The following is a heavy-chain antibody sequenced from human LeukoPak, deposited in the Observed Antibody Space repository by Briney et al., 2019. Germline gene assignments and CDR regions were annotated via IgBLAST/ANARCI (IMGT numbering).Heavy chain of an antibody. J-gene: IGHJ5*02. CDR2: IYTSGST. Sequence: SETLSLTCTVSGGSISSYYWSWIRQLAGKGLEWIWRIYTSGSTKYNPSLKSRVTMSVDTSKNQFSLKLSSVTAADTAVYYCPRDRIAVADPPNWFDPWGQGTLVTVSS. D-gene: IGHD6-19*01. CDR3: PRDRIAVADPPNWFDP. CDR1: GGSISSYY. V-gene: IGHV4-4*07.